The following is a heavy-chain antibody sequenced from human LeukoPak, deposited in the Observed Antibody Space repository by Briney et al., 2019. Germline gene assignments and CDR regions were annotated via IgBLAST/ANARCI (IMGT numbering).Heavy chain of an antibody. CDR1: GGSISSGDYY. D-gene: IGHD3-10*01. CDR3: ARDLYYGSGSQPHDAFDI. Sequence: SETLSLTCTVSGGSISSGDYYWSWLRQPPGKGLEWIGYIYYSGSTYYNPSLKSRVTISVDTSKNQFSLKLSSVTAADTAVYYCARDLYYGSGSQPHDAFDIWGQGTMVTVSS. CDR2: IYYSGST. V-gene: IGHV4-30-4*01. J-gene: IGHJ3*02.